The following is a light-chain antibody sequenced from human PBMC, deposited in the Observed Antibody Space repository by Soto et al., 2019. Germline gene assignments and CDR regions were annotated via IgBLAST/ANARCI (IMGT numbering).Light chain of an antibody. V-gene: IGKV4-1*01. CDR2: WAS. J-gene: IGKJ1*01. Sequence: DIVMIQSPDSLAVSLGERATISCKSSQSVFDSSNNNNYLTWYQHKPGQPPKLLIYWASTRDSVVPDRCSVSGSGTDFNINISRLQAEDVAVYYCHHHSSGWTFGQGPKVEIK. CDR3: HHHSSGWT. CDR1: QSVFDSSNNNNY.